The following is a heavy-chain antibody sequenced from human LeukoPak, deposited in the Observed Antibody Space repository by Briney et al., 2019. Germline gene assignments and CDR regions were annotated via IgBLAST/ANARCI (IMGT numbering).Heavy chain of an antibody. Sequence: GGSLRLSCAASGFTFSSYGMHWFRQAPVKGLEWVAVIWYDGSNKYYADSVKGRFTISRDNSKNTLYLQMNSLRAEDTAVYYCARDGYDGAFDIWGQGTMVTVSS. CDR1: GFTFSSYG. D-gene: IGHD5-12*01. CDR3: ARDGYDGAFDI. J-gene: IGHJ3*02. V-gene: IGHV3-33*01. CDR2: IWYDGSNK.